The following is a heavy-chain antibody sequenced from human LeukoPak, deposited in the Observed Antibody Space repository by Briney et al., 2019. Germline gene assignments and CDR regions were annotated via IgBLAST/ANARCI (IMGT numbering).Heavy chain of an antibody. CDR3: VKDLYYDNSGYYSGAFDY. V-gene: IGHV3-23*01. CDR2: IGYTGST. CDR1: GFTFSRFA. D-gene: IGHD3-22*01. Sequence: PGGSLRLSCAASGFTFSRFAMSWVRLAPGKGLDWVSTIGYTGSTYYADSVKGRFTVSRDNSKTTLYLQMSSLRVEDTAVYYCVKDLYYDNSGYYSGAFDYWGQGTLVTVSS. J-gene: IGHJ4*02.